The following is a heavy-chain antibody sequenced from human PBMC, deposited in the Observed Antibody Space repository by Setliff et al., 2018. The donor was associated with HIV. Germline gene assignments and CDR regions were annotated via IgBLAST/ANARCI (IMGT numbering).Heavy chain of an antibody. D-gene: IGHD1-26*01. CDR3: ARPTNIDTLYYGSQTFYMYYYGLDV. V-gene: IGHV3-11*01. Sequence: GGSLRLSCTASSSTLRDHYITWIRQAPGKGLEWVSYINVDGSATFYADSVKGRFTISRDNTKNSVDLQMNSLRADDTAVYYCARPTNIDTLYYGSQTFYMYYYGLDVWGQGTTVTVSS. J-gene: IGHJ6*02. CDR2: INVDGSAT. CDR1: SSTLRDHY.